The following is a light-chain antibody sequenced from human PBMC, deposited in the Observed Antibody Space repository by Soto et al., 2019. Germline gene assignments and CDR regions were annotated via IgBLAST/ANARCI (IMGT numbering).Light chain of an antibody. V-gene: IGKV1-5*03. J-gene: IGKJ1*01. Sequence: DIQMTQSPSTLSASVGDRVTITCRASQSISTWLAWYQQKPGKAPKVLIYKASSLESGVPSRFSGSGSGTEFTLTISSLQPDDFATYYCQRYYSYRTFGQGTKVDIK. CDR2: KAS. CDR1: QSISTW. CDR3: QRYYSYRT.